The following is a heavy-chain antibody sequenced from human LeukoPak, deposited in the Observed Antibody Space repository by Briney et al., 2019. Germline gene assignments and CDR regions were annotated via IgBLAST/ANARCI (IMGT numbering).Heavy chain of an antibody. V-gene: IGHV3-48*01. J-gene: IGHJ3*02. CDR2: ITSSSSNI. CDR1: GFTFSSYS. CDR3: ARDLYVDIVATIPDAFDI. Sequence: GGSLRLSCAASGFTFSSYSMNWVRQAPGKGLECVSYITSSSSNIYYADSVKGRFTISRDNAKNSLYMQMNSLRAEDTAVYYCARDLYVDIVATIPDAFDIWGQGTMVTVSS. D-gene: IGHD5-12*01.